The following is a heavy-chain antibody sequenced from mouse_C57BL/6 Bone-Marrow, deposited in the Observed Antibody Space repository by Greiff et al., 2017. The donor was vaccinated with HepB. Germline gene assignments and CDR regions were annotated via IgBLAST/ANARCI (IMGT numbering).Heavy chain of an antibody. CDR3: ANPFYYGSHGRFAY. CDR2: IDPANGNT. D-gene: IGHD1-1*01. CDR1: GFNIKNTY. J-gene: IGHJ3*01. V-gene: IGHV14-3*01. Sequence: EVQLQQSVAELVRPGASVKLSCTASGFNIKNTYMHWVKQRPEQGLEWIGRIDPANGNTKYAPKFQGKATITEDTSSNTAYLQLSSLTSEDTAIYYCANPFYYGSHGRFAYWGQGTLVTVSA.